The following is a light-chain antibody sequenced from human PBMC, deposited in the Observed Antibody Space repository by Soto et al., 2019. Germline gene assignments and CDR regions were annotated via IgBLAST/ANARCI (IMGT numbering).Light chain of an antibody. J-gene: IGLJ1*01. CDR2: DVS. CDR3: SSYTSSSTPG. Sequence: QSVLTQPASVSGSPGQSITISCTGTSSDVGGYSYVSWYQQHPGKAPKLTIYDVSNRPSGVSNRFSGSKSGNTASLTISGLQAEDEADYYCSSYTSSSTPGLGTGTKVTVL. CDR1: SSDVGGYSY. V-gene: IGLV2-14*01.